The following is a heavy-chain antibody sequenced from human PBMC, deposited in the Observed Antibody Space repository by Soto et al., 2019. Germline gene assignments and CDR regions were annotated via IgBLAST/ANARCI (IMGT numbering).Heavy chain of an antibody. Sequence: EVQLLESGGGLVQPGGSLRLSCAASGFAFSNYAMTWVRQAPGKGLEWVSSISDGGGSTSYADSVRGRFTISRDNSKNTLYVQMNSLGAEDTAVYYCVRPRRDYSNPFDLWGQGPLVTVSS. CDR2: ISDGGGST. J-gene: IGHJ4*02. CDR3: VRPRRDYSNPFDL. D-gene: IGHD4-4*01. V-gene: IGHV3-23*01. CDR1: GFAFSNYA.